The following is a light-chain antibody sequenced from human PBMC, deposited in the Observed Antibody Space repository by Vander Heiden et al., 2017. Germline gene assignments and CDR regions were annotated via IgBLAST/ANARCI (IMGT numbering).Light chain of an antibody. V-gene: IGKV1-33*01. CDR2: DAS. CDR3: QQYDNLPLT. J-gene: IGKJ4*01. CDR1: QDISNY. Sequence: DIKITPSPSSLSASVGDRVIITCQASQDISNYLNWYQQKPGKAPNLLIYDASNLETGIPTRFSGSGSGTDFTFTISSLQSEDIATYYCQQYDNLPLTFGGGTKVEIK.